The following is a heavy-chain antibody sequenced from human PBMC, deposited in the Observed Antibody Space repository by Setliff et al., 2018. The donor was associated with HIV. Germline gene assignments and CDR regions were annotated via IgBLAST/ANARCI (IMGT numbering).Heavy chain of an antibody. CDR3: ARVTSGTTAGDY. D-gene: IGHD1-1*01. V-gene: IGHV3-48*03. CDR2: ITRSSSRI. Sequence: PGGSLRLSCAASGFTFSTYGMTWVRQAPGKGLECISYITRSSSRILYADSVKGRFTVSRDNAKNSLFLQMNSLRAEDTAVYYCARVTSGTTAGDYWGQGTLVTVSS. J-gene: IGHJ4*02. CDR1: GFTFSTYG.